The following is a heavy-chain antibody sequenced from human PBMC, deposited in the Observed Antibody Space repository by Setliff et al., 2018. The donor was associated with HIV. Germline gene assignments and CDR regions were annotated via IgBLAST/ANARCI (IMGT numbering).Heavy chain of an antibody. CDR2: IYYSGTT. D-gene: IGHD1-26*01. J-gene: IGHJ3*02. CDR1: GGSITGHY. V-gene: IGHV4-59*08. Sequence: SETLSLTCTVSGGSITGHYWSWIRQPPGKGLEWIGYIYYSGTTNYNPSLKSRVTISVDTSNNQFSLKLSSVTAADTAVYYCARRGGSFPHGAFDIWGQGTMVTVSS. CDR3: ARRGGSFPHGAFDI.